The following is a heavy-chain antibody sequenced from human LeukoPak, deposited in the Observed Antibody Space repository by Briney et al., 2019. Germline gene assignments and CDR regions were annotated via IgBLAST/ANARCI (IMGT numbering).Heavy chain of an antibody. CDR3: ARSPHILTGENFDY. CDR1: GYTFTGYY. V-gene: IGHV1-2*02. D-gene: IGHD3-9*01. Sequence: ASVKVSCKASGYTFTGYYMHWVRQAPGQGLEWMGWINLKSGGTNYAGKFQGRVTMTRDTTTSTAYMDLSRLRSVDTAVYYCARSPHILTGENFDYWGQGTLVTVSS. CDR2: INLKSGGT. J-gene: IGHJ4*02.